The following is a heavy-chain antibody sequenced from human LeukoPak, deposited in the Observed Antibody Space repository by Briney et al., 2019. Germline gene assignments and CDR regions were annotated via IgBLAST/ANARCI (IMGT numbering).Heavy chain of an antibody. CDR1: GFTFSSYA. J-gene: IGHJ5*02. V-gene: IGHV3-30-3*01. Sequence: PGGSLRLSCAASGFTFSSYAMHWVRQAPGKGLEWVAVISYDGSNKYYADSVKGRFTISRDNSKNTLYLQMNSLRAEDTAVYYCAKAHGTVRDLYQLLSWGQGTLVTVSS. D-gene: IGHD2-2*01. CDR3: AKAHGTVRDLYQLLS. CDR2: ISYDGSNK.